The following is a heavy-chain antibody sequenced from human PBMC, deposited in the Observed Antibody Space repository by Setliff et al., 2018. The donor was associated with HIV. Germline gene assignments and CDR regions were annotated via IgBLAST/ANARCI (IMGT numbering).Heavy chain of an antibody. J-gene: IGHJ4*02. D-gene: IGHD3-9*01. V-gene: IGHV4-31*03. CDR1: GGSISSGGYY. CDR3: ARVSTHILTGSYPFDY. CDR2: IYYSGST. Sequence: SETLSLTCTVSGGSISSGGYYWSWIRQHPGKGLEWIGYIYYSGSTYYNPSLKSRVTISVDTSKNQFSLKLSSVTAADTAVYYCARVSTHILTGSYPFDYWGQGTLVTVSS.